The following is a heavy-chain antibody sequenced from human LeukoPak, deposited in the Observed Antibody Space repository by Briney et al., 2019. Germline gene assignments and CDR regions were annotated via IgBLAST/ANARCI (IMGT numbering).Heavy chain of an antibody. CDR2: IIPIFGTA. D-gene: IGHD2-21*02. V-gene: IGHV1-69*13. CDR3: ARNPHKGCGCDCYYFDY. J-gene: IGHJ4*02. Sequence: SVKVSFKASGGTFSSYAISWVRQAPGQGLEWMGGIIPIFGTANYAQKFQGRVTITADESTSTAYMELSSLRSEDTAVYYCARNPHKGCGCDCYYFDYWGQGTLVTVSS. CDR1: GGTFSSYA.